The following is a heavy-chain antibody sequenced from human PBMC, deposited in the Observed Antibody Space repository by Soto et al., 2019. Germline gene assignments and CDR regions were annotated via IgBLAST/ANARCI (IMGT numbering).Heavy chain of an antibody. D-gene: IGHD3-16*01. CDR1: GFIFSNAW. CDR2: IKSKVDGGTS. J-gene: IGHJ4*01. Sequence: PGGSLRLSCAASGFIFSNAWINWVRQAPWKGLEWVGRIKSKVDGGTSDFAAPVKDRFAISRDDSKNIVYLEMNGLKTEDTAMYYCTTDSYMTTVIVRFDYWGHGTQVTVSS. CDR3: TTDSYMTTVIVRFDY. V-gene: IGHV3-15*07.